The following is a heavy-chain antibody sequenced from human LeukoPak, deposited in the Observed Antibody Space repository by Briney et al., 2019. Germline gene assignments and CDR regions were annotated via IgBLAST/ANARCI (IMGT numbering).Heavy chain of an antibody. Sequence: SETLSLTCTVSGGSISSSSYYWGWTRQPPGKGLEWIGSIYYSGSTYYNPSLKSRVTISVDTSKNQFSLKLSSVTAADTAVYYCARRIAAAGSRAFDYWGQGTLVTVSS. CDR1: GGSISSSSYY. V-gene: IGHV4-39*01. D-gene: IGHD6-13*01. J-gene: IGHJ4*02. CDR3: ARRIAAAGSRAFDY. CDR2: IYYSGST.